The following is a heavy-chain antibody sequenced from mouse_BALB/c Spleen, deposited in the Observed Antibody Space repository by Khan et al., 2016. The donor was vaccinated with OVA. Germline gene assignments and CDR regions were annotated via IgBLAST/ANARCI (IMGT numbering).Heavy chain of an antibody. V-gene: IGHV2-6-1*01. CDR1: GFSLTNYG. J-gene: IGHJ4*01. Sequence: QVQLKESGPGLVAPSQSLSITCTISGFSLTNYGVHWVRQPPGKGLEWLVVIWSDGSTTYNSAHKSRLTINKDNSKSQVFLKMNSLQTDDTAMYFCARQPYYHYNVMDYWGQGTSVTVSS. CDR2: IWSDGST. D-gene: IGHD2-10*01. CDR3: ARQPYYHYNVMDY.